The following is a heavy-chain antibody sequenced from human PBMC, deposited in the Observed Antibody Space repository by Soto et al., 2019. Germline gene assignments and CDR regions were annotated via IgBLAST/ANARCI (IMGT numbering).Heavy chain of an antibody. Sequence: KPGGSLRLSCAASGFTFSSYSMNWVRQAPGKGLEWVSSISSSSSYIYYADSVKGRFTISRDNAKNSLYLQMNSLRAEDTAVYYCARAFVLMVYARDYFDYWGQGTLLTVSS. CDR3: ARAFVLMVYARDYFDY. D-gene: IGHD2-8*01. CDR1: GFTFSSYS. V-gene: IGHV3-21*01. CDR2: ISSSSSYI. J-gene: IGHJ4*02.